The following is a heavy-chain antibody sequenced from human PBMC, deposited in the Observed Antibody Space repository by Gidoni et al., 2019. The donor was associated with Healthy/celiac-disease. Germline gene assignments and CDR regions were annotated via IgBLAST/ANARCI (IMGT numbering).Heavy chain of an antibody. CDR3: AREDRTPGYYYMDV. CDR2: INHSGST. CDR1: GGSLSGYY. Sequence: QVQLQQWGAGLLKPSETLSLTCAVYGGSLSGYYWSWIRQPPGKGLEWIGEINHSGSTNYNPSLKSRVTISVDTSKNQFSLKLSSVTAADTAVYYCAREDRTPGYYYMDVWGKGTTVTVSS. D-gene: IGHD1-1*01. V-gene: IGHV4-34*01. J-gene: IGHJ6*03.